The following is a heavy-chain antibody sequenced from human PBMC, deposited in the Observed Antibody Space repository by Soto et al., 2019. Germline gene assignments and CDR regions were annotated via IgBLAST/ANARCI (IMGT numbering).Heavy chain of an antibody. V-gene: IGHV3-30-3*01. J-gene: IGHJ4*02. Sequence: GGSLRLSCAASGFTFSSYAMHWVRQAPGKGLEWVAVISYDGSNKYYADSVKGRFTISRDNSKNTLYLQMNSLRAEDTAVYYCARDYYDSSGFYWGQGTLVTVSS. CDR1: GFTFSSYA. D-gene: IGHD3-22*01. CDR3: ARDYYDSSGFY. CDR2: ISYDGSNK.